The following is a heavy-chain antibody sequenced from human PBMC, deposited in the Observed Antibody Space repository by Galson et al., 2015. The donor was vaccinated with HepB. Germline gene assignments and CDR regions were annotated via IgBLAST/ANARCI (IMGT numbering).Heavy chain of an antibody. J-gene: IGHJ5*02. Sequence: RQAPGKGLEWVSYISSSSSYTNYADSVKGRFTISRDNAKNSLYLQMNSLRAEDTAVYYCARDHYYGSGSYSPYNWFDPWGQGTLVTVSS. CDR3: ARDHYYGSGSYSPYNWFDP. D-gene: IGHD3-10*01. CDR2: ISSSSSYT. V-gene: IGHV3-11*06.